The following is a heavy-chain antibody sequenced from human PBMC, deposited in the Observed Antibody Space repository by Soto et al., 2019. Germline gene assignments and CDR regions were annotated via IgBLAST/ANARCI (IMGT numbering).Heavy chain of an antibody. CDR3: ARDHSSGWHRTPFDY. J-gene: IGHJ4*02. V-gene: IGHV3-11*06. CDR2: ISSSSSYT. Sequence: QVQLVESGGGLVKPGGSLRLSCAASGFTFSDYYMSWIRQAPGKGLEWVSYISSSSSYTNYADSVKGRFTISRDNAKNSLYLQMNSLRAEDTAVYYCARDHSSGWHRTPFDYWGQGTLVTVSS. CDR1: GFTFSDYY. D-gene: IGHD6-19*01.